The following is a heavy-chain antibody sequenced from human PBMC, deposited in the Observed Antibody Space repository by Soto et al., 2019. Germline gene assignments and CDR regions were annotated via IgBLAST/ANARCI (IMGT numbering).Heavy chain of an antibody. J-gene: IGHJ6*02. V-gene: IGHV5-51*01. CDR3: AKTAAGGKNYYGMDV. Sequence: GESLKISCKGSGYSFTSYWIGWSRQMPGKGLEWMGIIYPGDSDTRYSPSFQGQVTISADKSISTAYLQWSSLKASDTAMYYCAKTAAGGKNYYGMDVWGQGTTVTVSS. D-gene: IGHD6-13*01. CDR1: GYSFTSYW. CDR2: IYPGDSDT.